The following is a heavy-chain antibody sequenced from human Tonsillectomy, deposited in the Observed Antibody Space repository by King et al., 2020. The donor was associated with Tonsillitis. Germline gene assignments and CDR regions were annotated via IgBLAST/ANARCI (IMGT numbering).Heavy chain of an antibody. J-gene: IGHJ6*02. Sequence: QLVQSGAEVKKPGSSVKVSCKASGGTFSSYAISWVRQAPGQGLEWMGGIIPIFGTANYAQKFQGRVTITADESTSTAYMELSSLRSEETAVYYFARFVNSSLYVSEYYGMDVWCQGTTVTVSS. V-gene: IGHV1-69*01. CDR2: IIPIFGTA. CDR3: ARFVNSSLYVSEYYGMDV. D-gene: IGHD6-13*01. CDR1: GGTFSSYA.